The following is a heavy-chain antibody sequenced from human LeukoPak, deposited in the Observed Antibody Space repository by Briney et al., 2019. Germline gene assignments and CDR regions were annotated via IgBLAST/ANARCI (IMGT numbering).Heavy chain of an antibody. D-gene: IGHD1-26*01. Sequence: SETLSLTCTVSGGSLSSFYWNWIRQPAGKGLEWIRRIYNSGSTNYNPSLKSRLSMSVDTSKNQFSLNLRSVTAADTAIYYCAREWELVFDYWGQGTLVTVSS. V-gene: IGHV4-4*07. CDR1: GGSLSSFY. CDR3: AREWELVFDY. CDR2: IYNSGST. J-gene: IGHJ4*02.